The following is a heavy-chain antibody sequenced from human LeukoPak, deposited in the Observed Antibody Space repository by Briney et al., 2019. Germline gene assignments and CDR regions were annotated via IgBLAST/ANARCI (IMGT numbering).Heavy chain of an antibody. V-gene: IGHV3-23*01. CDR3: AKDEVITPYYFDY. CDR2: ISGSGGST. D-gene: IGHD3-22*01. J-gene: IGHJ4*02. CDR1: GFTFSSYA. Sequence: GGSLRLSCAASGFTFSSYAMSWVRQAPGKGLEWVSAISGSGGSTYYADSVKGRFTISRDNSKNTLYLQMNCLRAEDTAVYYCAKDEVITPYYFDYWGQGTLVTVSS.